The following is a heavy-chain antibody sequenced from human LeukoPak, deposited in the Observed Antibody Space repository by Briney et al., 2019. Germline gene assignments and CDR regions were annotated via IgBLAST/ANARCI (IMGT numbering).Heavy chain of an antibody. Sequence: GESLKISCKGSGYSFTGYWIGWVRQMPGKGLEWMGIIYPGDFDTRYSPSFQGQVTISADKSINTAYLQWNSLKASDTATYYCARGGTATRIFDYWGQGTLVAVSS. CDR2: IYPGDFDT. D-gene: IGHD1-1*01. CDR3: ARGGTATRIFDY. J-gene: IGHJ4*02. CDR1: GYSFTGYW. V-gene: IGHV5-51*01.